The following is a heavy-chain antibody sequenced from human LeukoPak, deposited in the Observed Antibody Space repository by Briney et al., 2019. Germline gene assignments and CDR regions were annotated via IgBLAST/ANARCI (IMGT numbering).Heavy chain of an antibody. V-gene: IGHV5-51*01. CDR3: ARPRCSSTSCHYFDY. D-gene: IGHD2-2*01. CDR2: IYPRDSDT. Sequence: GGSLKISCKASGYRSSTYWIGWVRQIPGKGLEWMGIIYPRDSDTRYSPSFQGQVTISADKSISTAYLQWSSLKASDTAMYYCARPRCSSTSCHYFDYWGKGTLVTVSS. J-gene: IGHJ4*02. CDR1: GYRSSTYW.